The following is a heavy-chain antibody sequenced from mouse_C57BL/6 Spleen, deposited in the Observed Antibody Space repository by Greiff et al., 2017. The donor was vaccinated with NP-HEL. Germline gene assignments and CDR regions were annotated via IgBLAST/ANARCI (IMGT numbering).Heavy chain of an antibody. Sequence: QVQLQQPGAELVKPGASVKLSCKASGYTFTSYWMQWVKPRPGQGLEWIGEIDPSDSYTNYNQKFKGKATLTVDTSASKAYMQLSSLTSEDSAVYYCARWGTTVVALDYWGQGTTLTVSS. V-gene: IGHV1-50*01. D-gene: IGHD1-1*01. CDR3: ARWGTTVVALDY. J-gene: IGHJ2*01. CDR1: GYTFTSYW. CDR2: IDPSDSYT.